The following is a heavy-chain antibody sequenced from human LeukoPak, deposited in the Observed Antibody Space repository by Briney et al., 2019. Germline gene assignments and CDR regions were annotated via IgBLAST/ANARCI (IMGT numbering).Heavy chain of an antibody. CDR3: AKDRWLDYTTSSRPFDH. Sequence: GGSLRLSCAASGFTFSSYSMNWVRQAPGKGLEWVSYISSSSSTIYYADSVKGRFTIPRDNAKNSLYLQMNSLRAEDTAVYYCAKDRWLDYTTSSRPFDHWGHGTRVTVSS. CDR2: ISSSSSTI. V-gene: IGHV3-48*01. J-gene: IGHJ4*01. D-gene: IGHD3-22*01. CDR1: GFTFSSYS.